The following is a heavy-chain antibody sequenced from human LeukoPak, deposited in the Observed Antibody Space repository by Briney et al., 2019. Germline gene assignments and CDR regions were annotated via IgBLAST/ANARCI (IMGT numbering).Heavy chain of an antibody. D-gene: IGHD5-12*01. J-gene: IGHJ4*02. V-gene: IGHV3-21*01. CDR1: GFTFSSYS. CDR3: ARGGLGYSGYHSPGY. CDR2: ISSSSSYI. Sequence: PGGSLRLSCAASGFTFSSYSMNWVRQAPGKGLEWVSSISSSSSYIYYADSVKGRFTISRDNAKNSLYLQMNSLRAEDTAVYYCARGGLGYSGYHSPGYWGQGTLVTVSS.